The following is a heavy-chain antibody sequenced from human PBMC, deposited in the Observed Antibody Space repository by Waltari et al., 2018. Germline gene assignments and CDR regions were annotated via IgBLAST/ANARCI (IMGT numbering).Heavy chain of an antibody. CDR1: GYSISSGYY. V-gene: IGHV4-38-2*01. Sequence: QVQLQESGPGLVKPSETLSLTCAVSGYSISSGYYWGWIRQPPGKGLEWIGSIYHSGSTYYNPSLKSRVTISVDTSKNQFSLKLSSVTAADTAVYYCARRLAYEGGAFDIWGQGTMVTVSS. D-gene: IGHD2-21*01. CDR3: ARRLAYEGGAFDI. CDR2: IYHSGST. J-gene: IGHJ3*02.